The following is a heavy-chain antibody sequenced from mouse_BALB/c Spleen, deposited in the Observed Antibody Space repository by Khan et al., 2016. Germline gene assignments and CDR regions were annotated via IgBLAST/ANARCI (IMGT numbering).Heavy chain of an antibody. CDR2: IWGDGST. CDR3: ARDGWGYCAKDY. CDR1: GFSIIAYG. V-gene: IGHV2-6-7*01. D-gene: IGHD2-2*01. Sequence: VELVESGPGLVAPSQSLSITCTVSGFSIIAYGVNWVRQPPGKGLEWLGMIWGDGSTDYNSALKSRLNITKDNSKSQVFLKMNSLQTDDTAKYYCARDGWGYCAKDYWGQGTSVTVSS. J-gene: IGHJ4*01.